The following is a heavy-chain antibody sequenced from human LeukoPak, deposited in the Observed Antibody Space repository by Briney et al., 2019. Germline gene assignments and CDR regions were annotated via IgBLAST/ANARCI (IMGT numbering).Heavy chain of an antibody. D-gene: IGHD3-22*01. V-gene: IGHV1-69*04. J-gene: IGHJ4*02. CDR3: ATVVVSRGTMIVVADYYFDY. CDR2: IIPILGIA. Sequence: SVKVSCKASGGTFSSYAISWVRQAPGQGLEWMGRIIPILGIANYAQKFQGRVTITADKSTSTAYMELSSLRSEDTAVYYCATVVVSRGTMIVVADYYFDYWGQGTLVTVSS. CDR1: GGTFSSYA.